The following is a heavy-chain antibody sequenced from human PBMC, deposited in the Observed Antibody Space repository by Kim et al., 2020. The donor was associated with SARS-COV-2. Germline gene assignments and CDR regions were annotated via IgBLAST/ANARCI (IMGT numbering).Heavy chain of an antibody. Sequence: GGSLRLSCAASGFTFSSYGMHWVRQAPGKWLEWVAVISYDGGNKYYADSVKGRFTISRDNSKNTLYLQMNSLRAEDTAVYYCAKESGSGSYYAWTYYYYGMDVWGQGTTVTVSS. J-gene: IGHJ6*02. D-gene: IGHD3-10*01. V-gene: IGHV3-30*18. CDR2: ISYDGGNK. CDR1: GFTFSSYG. CDR3: AKESGSGSYYAWTYYYYGMDV.